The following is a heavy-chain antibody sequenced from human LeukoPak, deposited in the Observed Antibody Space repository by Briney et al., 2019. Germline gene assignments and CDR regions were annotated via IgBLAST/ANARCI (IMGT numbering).Heavy chain of an antibody. Sequence: GGSLRLSCAASGFTASSNYMSWVRQAPGKGLEWVSVIYSGGSTYYADSVKGRFTISRDNSKDTLYLQMNSLRAEDTAVYYCSSGWYHYYYGMDVWGKGTTVTVSS. V-gene: IGHV3-53*01. CDR3: SSGWYHYYYGMDV. J-gene: IGHJ6*04. CDR1: GFTASSNY. CDR2: IYSGGST. D-gene: IGHD6-19*01.